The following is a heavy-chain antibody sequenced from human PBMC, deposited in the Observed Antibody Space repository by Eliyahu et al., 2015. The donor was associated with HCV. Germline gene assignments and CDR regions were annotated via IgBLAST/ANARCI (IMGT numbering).Heavy chain of an antibody. CDR2: INSDGSST. J-gene: IGHJ4*02. V-gene: IGHV3-74*01. Sequence: EVQLVESGGGLVQPGGSLRLSCAXSGFXFSXYXMHWVRQAPGKGLVWVSRINSDGSSTSYADSVKGRFTISRDNAKNTLYLQMNSLRAEDTAVYYCARVGDGYNYFDYWGQGTLVTVSS. CDR3: ARVGDGYNYFDY. D-gene: IGHD5-24*01. CDR1: GFXFSXYX.